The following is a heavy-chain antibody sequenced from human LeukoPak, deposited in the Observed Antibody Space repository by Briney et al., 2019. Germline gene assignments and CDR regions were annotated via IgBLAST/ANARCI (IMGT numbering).Heavy chain of an antibody. CDR3: ARAFWGSGIDY. D-gene: IGHD3-16*01. CDR1: GGSISSYY. V-gene: IGHV4-59*01. J-gene: IGHJ4*02. Sequence: PSETLSLTCTVSGGSISSYYWSWIRQPPGKGLEWIGYMHFSGSTNYNPSLKDRVTISVDTSKNQFSLKLSSVTAADTAVYYCARAFWGSGIDYWGQGILVTVSS. CDR2: MHFSGST.